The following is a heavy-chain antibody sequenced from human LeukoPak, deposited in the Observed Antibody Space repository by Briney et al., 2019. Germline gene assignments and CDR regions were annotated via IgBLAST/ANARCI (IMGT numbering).Heavy chain of an antibody. CDR1: GFTFSSYA. V-gene: IGHV3-23*01. Sequence: GGSLRLSCAASGFTFSSYAMTWVRQAPGKGLEWVSGISCSGGTTYHADSVKGRFTISRDNSKNTLYLQMNSLRAEDTAVYYCVRKASYYDSSEDGYSDLWGRGTLVTVSS. CDR2: ISCSGGTT. CDR3: VRKASYYDSSEDGYSDL. D-gene: IGHD3-22*01. J-gene: IGHJ2*01.